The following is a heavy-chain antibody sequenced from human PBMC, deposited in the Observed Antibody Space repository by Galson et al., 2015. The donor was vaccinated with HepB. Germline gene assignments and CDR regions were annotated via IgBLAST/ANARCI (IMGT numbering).Heavy chain of an antibody. D-gene: IGHD3-16*01. Sequence: ETLSLTCTVSDGSLSSYYWTWIRQPPGKGLEWIGEINHSGTTNYSPSLKSRVTISIDASRNHFSLNLNSVTAADTAVYYCARIGAHWYYYYVDVWGKGTTVTVSS. CDR1: DGSLSSYY. V-gene: IGHV4-34*01. CDR2: INHSGTT. CDR3: ARIGAHWYYYYVDV. J-gene: IGHJ6*03.